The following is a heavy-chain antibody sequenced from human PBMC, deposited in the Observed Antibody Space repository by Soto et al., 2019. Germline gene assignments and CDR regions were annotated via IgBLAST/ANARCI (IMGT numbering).Heavy chain of an antibody. V-gene: IGHV1-69*02. Sequence: QVQLVQSGAEVKKPGSSVKVSCKASGGTFSSYTISWVRQAPGQGLEWMGRIIPILGIANYAQKFQGRVTITADKATSTADMELSSLRSEDTAVYYCARGSPYSGYDRLYYYYGMDVWGQGTTVTVSS. J-gene: IGHJ6*02. CDR1: GGTFSSYT. CDR2: IIPILGIA. CDR3: ARGSPYSGYDRLYYYYGMDV. D-gene: IGHD5-12*01.